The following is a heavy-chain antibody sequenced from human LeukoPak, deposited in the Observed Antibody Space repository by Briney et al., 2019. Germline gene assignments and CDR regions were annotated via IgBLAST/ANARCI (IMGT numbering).Heavy chain of an antibody. CDR1: GFTFSRYA. V-gene: IGHV3-23*01. Sequence: GGSLRLSCAASGFTFSRYAITWVRQAPGKGLQWVSGISGSGGSTYYVDSVKGRFTISRDNSKNTLYLQMNSLRAEDTAVYYCAKDRYYYGSGSNRFFDYWGQGTLVTVSS. D-gene: IGHD3-10*01. CDR2: ISGSGGST. J-gene: IGHJ4*02. CDR3: AKDRYYYGSGSNRFFDY.